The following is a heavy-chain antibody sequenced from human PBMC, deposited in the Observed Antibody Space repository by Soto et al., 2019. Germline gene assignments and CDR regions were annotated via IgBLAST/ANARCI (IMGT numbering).Heavy chain of an antibody. CDR3: AREWYDYVWGSQSFHFDY. V-gene: IGHV1-3*01. J-gene: IGHJ4*02. CDR2: FNAGNGNT. Sequence: ASVKVSCKASGYTFTSYAMHWVRQAPGQRLEWMGWFNAGNGNTKYSQKFQGRVTITRDTSASTAYMELSSLRSEDTAVYYCAREWYDYVWGSQSFHFDYWGQGTLVTVSS. CDR1: GYTFTSYA. D-gene: IGHD3-16*01.